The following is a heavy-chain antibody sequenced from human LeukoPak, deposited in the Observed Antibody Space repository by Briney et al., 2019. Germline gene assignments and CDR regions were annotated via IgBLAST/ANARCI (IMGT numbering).Heavy chain of an antibody. D-gene: IGHD6-19*01. Sequence: GGSLRLSCAASGFSSSDYWMHWVRHAPGKGLVWVSRMNSDGTTTNYADSVKGRFTISRDNSKNTLYLQMNSLRAEDTAVYYCAKDRFRDSSGWYPLRDGMDVWGQGTTVTVSS. J-gene: IGHJ6*02. CDR1: GFSSSDYW. CDR3: AKDRFRDSSGWYPLRDGMDV. V-gene: IGHV3-74*01. CDR2: MNSDGTTT.